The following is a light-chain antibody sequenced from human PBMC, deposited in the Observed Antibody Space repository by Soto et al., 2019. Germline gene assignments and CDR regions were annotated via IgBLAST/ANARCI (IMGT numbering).Light chain of an antibody. J-gene: IGLJ2*01. Sequence: QSVLTQPRSVSGSPGQSVTISCTGTSSDVGGYNYVSWYHQHPGKAPKLMIYDVSKRPSGVPDRFSGSKSGNTASLTISGLQAEDEADYYCCSYAGSYNVVFGGGTKLTVL. CDR1: SSDVGGYNY. CDR3: CSYAGSYNVV. V-gene: IGLV2-11*01. CDR2: DVS.